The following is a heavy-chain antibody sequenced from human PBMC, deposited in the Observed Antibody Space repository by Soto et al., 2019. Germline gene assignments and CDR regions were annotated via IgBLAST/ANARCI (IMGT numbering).Heavy chain of an antibody. D-gene: IGHD3-22*01. V-gene: IGHV5-51*01. J-gene: IGHJ6*02. CDR1: GYSFTSYW. Sequence: GEALKISCKGSGYSFTSYWIGWVRQMPGKGLERMGISYPGDSGTRYSPAFHGQVTISADKSTRTASLQWSSLKASDTAMYYCARGGYCVSSGYLYYYYGMDVWGQGTTVTVSS. CDR3: ARGGYCVSSGYLYYYYGMDV. CDR2: SYPGDSGT.